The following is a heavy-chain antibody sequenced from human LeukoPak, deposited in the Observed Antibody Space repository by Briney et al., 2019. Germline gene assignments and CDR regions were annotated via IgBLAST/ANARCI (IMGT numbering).Heavy chain of an antibody. V-gene: IGHV1-8*01. J-gene: IGHJ6*02. CDR2: MNPNSGNT. CDR1: GYTFTSYD. D-gene: IGHD6-19*01. CDR3: ARGRAGKVPYYYYYGMDV. Sequence: ASVKVSCKASGYTFTSYDINWVRQATGQGLEWMGWMNPNSGNTGYAQKFQGRVTMTRNTSISTAYMELSSLRSEDTAVYYCARGRAGKVPYYYYYGMDVWGQGTTVTVSS.